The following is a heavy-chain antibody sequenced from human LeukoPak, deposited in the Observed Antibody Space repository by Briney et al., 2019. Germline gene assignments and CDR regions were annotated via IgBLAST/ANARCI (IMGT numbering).Heavy chain of an antibody. CDR1: GFTFSSYA. D-gene: IGHD6-19*01. J-gene: IGHJ4*02. CDR2: ISGSGGST. CDR3: AKGPYGLAGDYFDY. V-gene: IGHV3-23*01. Sequence: PGVSLRRSCAASGFTFSSYAMSRVRQAPGKGLEWVSAISGSGGSTYYADSVKGRFTISRDNSKNTLYLQMNSLRAEDTAVYYCAKGPYGLAGDYFDYWGQGTLVTVSS.